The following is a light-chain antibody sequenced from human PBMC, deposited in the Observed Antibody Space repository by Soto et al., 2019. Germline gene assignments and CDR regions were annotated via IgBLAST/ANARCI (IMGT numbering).Light chain of an antibody. CDR2: DVT. CDR3: SSYTSSSTYV. Sequence: QSALTQPASVSGSPGQSITISCAGTSSDVGAYNYVSWYQQHPGNAPKLVIYDVTTRPSGVSNRFSGSKSGNTASLTISGLQAEDEADYYCSSYTSSSTYVFGTATKLTVL. J-gene: IGLJ1*01. CDR1: SSDVGAYNY. V-gene: IGLV2-14*03.